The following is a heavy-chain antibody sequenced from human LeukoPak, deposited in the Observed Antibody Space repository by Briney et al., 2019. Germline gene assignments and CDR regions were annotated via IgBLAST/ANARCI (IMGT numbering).Heavy chain of an antibody. CDR1: GFTFSSYS. CDR2: ISTSSSYI. D-gene: IGHD2-15*01. Sequence: GGSLRLSCAASGFTFSSYSMNWVRQAPGKGLEWVSFISTSSSYIHNADSVKGRFTISRDNAKNSLYLQMNSLRAEDTAVYYCARLYCSGGSCYSFFDYWGQGTLVTVSS. V-gene: IGHV3-21*01. J-gene: IGHJ4*02. CDR3: ARLYCSGGSCYSFFDY.